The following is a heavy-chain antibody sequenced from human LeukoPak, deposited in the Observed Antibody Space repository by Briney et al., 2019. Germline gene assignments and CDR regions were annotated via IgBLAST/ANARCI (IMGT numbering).Heavy chain of an antibody. D-gene: IGHD6-6*01. Sequence: GGSLRLSCAASGFTFSSYWMHWARQAPGKGLVWVSRINSDGSNTNYADSVKGRFTISRDNAKNTLYLQMNSLRAEDTAVYYCARSYISSSEGDWFDPWGQGTLVTVSS. J-gene: IGHJ5*02. V-gene: IGHV3-74*01. CDR1: GFTFSSYW. CDR3: ARSYISSSEGDWFDP. CDR2: INSDGSNT.